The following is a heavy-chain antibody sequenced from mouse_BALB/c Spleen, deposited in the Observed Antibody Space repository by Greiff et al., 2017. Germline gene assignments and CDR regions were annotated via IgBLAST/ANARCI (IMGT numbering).Heavy chain of an antibody. CDR3: ARGWYDYDVGYFDV. J-gene: IGHJ1*01. V-gene: IGHV1S137*01. CDR2: ISTYFGDA. CDR1: GYTFTDYA. D-gene: IGHD2-4*01. Sequence: VQLQQSGAELVRPGVSVKISCKGSGYTFTDYAMHWVKQSHAKSLEWIGVISTYFGDASYNQKFKGKATMTVDKSSSTAYMELARLTSEDSAIYYCARGWYDYDVGYFDVWGAGTTVTVSS.